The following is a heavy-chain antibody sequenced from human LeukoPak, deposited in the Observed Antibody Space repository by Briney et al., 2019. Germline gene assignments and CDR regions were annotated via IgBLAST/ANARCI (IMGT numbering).Heavy chain of an antibody. CDR2: ISGSGGST. Sequence: GGSLTLSCAASGFTFSSYAMRCVRQPPGKGLEWVSSISGSGGSTYYADSVKGRFTISRDNSKKTLYLQMNSLRAEDTAVYYCAKELVRGVITDYWGEGTLVTVSS. CDR3: AKELVRGVITDY. J-gene: IGHJ4*02. V-gene: IGHV3-23*01. D-gene: IGHD3-10*01. CDR1: GFTFSSYA.